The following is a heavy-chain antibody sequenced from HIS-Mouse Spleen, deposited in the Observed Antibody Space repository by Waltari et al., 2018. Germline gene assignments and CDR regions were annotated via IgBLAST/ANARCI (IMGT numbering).Heavy chain of an antibody. D-gene: IGHD1-1*01. V-gene: IGHV4-39*07. Sequence: QLQLQESGPGLVKPSETLSLTCTVSGGSISSSRYYWGWIRQPPGKGLEWIGSIYYSGSTYYNPSLKSRVTISVDTSKNQFSLKLSSVTAADTAVCYCARGNGTDAFDIWGQGTMVTVSS. CDR2: IYYSGST. J-gene: IGHJ3*02. CDR1: GGSISSSRYY. CDR3: ARGNGTDAFDI.